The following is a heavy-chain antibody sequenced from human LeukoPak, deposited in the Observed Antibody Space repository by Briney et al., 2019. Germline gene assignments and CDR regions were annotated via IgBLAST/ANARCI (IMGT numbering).Heavy chain of an antibody. CDR1: GFTFSSYS. Sequence: PGGSLRPSCAASGFTFSSYSMNWVRQAPGKGLEWVSYISSSSSTIYYADSVKGRFTISRDNAKNSLYLQMNSLRAEDTAVYYCARSEDETMTTTDYWGQGTLVTVSS. V-gene: IGHV3-48*01. CDR2: ISSSSSTI. J-gene: IGHJ4*02. D-gene: IGHD4-17*01. CDR3: ARSEDETMTTTDY.